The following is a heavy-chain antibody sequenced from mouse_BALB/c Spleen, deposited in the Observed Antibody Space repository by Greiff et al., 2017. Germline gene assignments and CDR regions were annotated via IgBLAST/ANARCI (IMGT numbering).Heavy chain of an antibody. J-gene: IGHJ3*01. CDR1: GYSITSGYY. D-gene: IGHD1-1*01. Sequence: EVKLQESGPGLVKPSQSLSLTCSVTGYSITSGYYWNWIRQFPGNKLEWMGYISYDGSNNYNPSLKNRISITRDTSKNQFFLKLNSVTTEDTATYYCAREGYYGSSLWFAYWGQGTLVTVSA. CDR3: AREGYYGSSLWFAY. V-gene: IGHV3-6*02. CDR2: ISYDGSN.